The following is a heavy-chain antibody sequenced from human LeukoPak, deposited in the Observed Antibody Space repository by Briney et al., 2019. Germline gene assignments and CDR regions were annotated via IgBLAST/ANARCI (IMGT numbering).Heavy chain of an antibody. D-gene: IGHD1-26*01. V-gene: IGHV3-48*01. Sequence: PGGSLRLSCAASGFTFSSYSMNWVRQAPGKGLEWVSYISSSSSTIYYADSVKGRFTISRDNAKNSLYLQMNSLRAEDTAVYYCARERGRGRDSPWFDYWGQGTLVTVSS. J-gene: IGHJ4*02. CDR1: GFTFSSYS. CDR2: ISSSSSTI. CDR3: ARERGRGRDSPWFDY.